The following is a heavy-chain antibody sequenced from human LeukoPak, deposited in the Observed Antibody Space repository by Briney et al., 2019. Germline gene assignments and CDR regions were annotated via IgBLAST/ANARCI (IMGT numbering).Heavy chain of an antibody. CDR2: INHSGST. V-gene: IGHV4-34*01. Sequence: SETLSLTCAVYGGSFSGYYWSWIRQPPGKGLEWIGEINHSGSTNYNPSLKSRVTISVDTSKNQFSLKLSSVTAADTAVYYCARGPYGSARGLRAFDIWGQGTMVTVSS. CDR3: ARGPYGSARGLRAFDI. CDR1: GGSFSGYY. D-gene: IGHD3-10*01. J-gene: IGHJ3*02.